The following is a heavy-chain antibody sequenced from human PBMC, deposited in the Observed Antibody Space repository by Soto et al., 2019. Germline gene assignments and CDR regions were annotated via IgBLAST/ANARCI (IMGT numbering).Heavy chain of an antibody. CDR2: IIPIFGTA. Sequence: SVKVSCKASGGTFSSYAISWVRQAPGQGLEWMGGIIPIFGTANYAQKFQGRVTITADESTSTAYMELSSLRSDDTAVYYCARDREITPNWLDPWGQGTLVTVSS. J-gene: IGHJ5*02. CDR3: ARDREITPNWLDP. D-gene: IGHD3-16*01. V-gene: IGHV1-69*13. CDR1: GGTFSSYA.